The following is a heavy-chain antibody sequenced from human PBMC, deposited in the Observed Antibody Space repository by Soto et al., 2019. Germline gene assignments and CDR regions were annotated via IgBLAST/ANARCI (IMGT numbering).Heavy chain of an antibody. CDR3: ARSAYCSSTSCPPGDWFDP. CDR2: ISAYNGNT. D-gene: IGHD2-2*01. J-gene: IGHJ5*02. V-gene: IGHV1-18*01. CDR1: GYTFTSYG. Sequence: QVQLVQSGAEVKKPGASVKVSCKASGYTFTSYGISWVRQAPGQGLEWMGWISAYNGNTNYAQKPQGRVTMTTDTSTSTAYMELRSLRSDDTAVYYCARSAYCSSTSCPPGDWFDPWGQGTLVTVSS.